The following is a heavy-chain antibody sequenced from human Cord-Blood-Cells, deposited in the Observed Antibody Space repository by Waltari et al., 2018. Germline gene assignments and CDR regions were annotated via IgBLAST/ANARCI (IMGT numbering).Heavy chain of an antibody. Sequence: QVQLVQSGAEVMKPGASVKVSCKASGYTFTGYYMHWVRQAPGQGLEWMGRINPNSGGTNYAQKFQGRVTMTRDTSISTAYMELSRLRSDDTAVYYCARDYCTGGVCYTYWGQGTLVTVSS. D-gene: IGHD2-8*02. CDR1: GYTFTGYY. J-gene: IGHJ4*02. V-gene: IGHV1-2*06. CDR3: ARDYCTGGVCYTY. CDR2: INPNSGGT.